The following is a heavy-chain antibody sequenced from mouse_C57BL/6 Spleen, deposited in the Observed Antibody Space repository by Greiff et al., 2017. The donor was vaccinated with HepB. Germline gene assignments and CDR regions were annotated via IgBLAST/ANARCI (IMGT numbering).Heavy chain of an antibody. CDR3: ARDVELYYFDY. CDR1: GYSITSGYY. D-gene: IGHD4-1*01. V-gene: IGHV3-6*01. CDR2: ISYDGSN. J-gene: IGHJ2*01. Sequence: DVQLQESGPGLVKPSQSLSLTCSVTGYSITSGYYWNWIRQFPGNKLEWMGYISYDGSNNYNPSLKNRISITRDTSKNQFFLKLNSVTTEDTATYYCARDVELYYFDYWGQGTTLTVSS.